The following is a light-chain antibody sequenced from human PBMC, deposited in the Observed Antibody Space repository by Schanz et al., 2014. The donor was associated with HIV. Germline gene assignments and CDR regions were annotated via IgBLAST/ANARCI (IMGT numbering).Light chain of an antibody. V-gene: IGKV3D-15*01. CDR2: DAS. Sequence: EIVMTQSPGALSVSPGERVTLSCRASRSVSSNVAWYQQKLGQAPRLLIYDASNRATGIPARFSGSGSGTDFTLTISNVEPDDFAIYYCQQYSSYPYTFGQGTKLDIQ. J-gene: IGKJ2*01. CDR1: RSVSSN. CDR3: QQYSSYPYT.